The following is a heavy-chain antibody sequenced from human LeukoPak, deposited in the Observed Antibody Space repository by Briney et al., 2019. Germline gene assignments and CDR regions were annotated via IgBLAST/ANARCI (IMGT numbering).Heavy chain of an antibody. Sequence: GGSLRLSCAASGFTFSSYGMHWVRQAPGKGLEWVAVISYDGSNKYYADSVKGRFTISRDNSKNTLYLQMNSLRAEDTAVYYCAKETGYSSSWFADYWGREPWSPSPQ. CDR3: AKETGYSSSWFADY. CDR2: ISYDGSNK. V-gene: IGHV3-30*18. CDR1: GFTFSSYG. J-gene: IGHJ4*02. D-gene: IGHD6-13*01.